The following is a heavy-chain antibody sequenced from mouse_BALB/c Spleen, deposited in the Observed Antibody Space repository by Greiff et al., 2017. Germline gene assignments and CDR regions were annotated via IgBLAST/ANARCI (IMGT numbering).Heavy chain of an antibody. CDR1: GFTFSSYG. Sequence: EVQLVESGGDLVKPGGSLKLSCAASGFTFSSYGMSWVRQTPDKRLEWVATISSGGSYTYYPDSVKGRFTISRDNAKNTLYLQMSSLKSEDTAMYYCARPFYYYGSSLDYWGQGTSVTVSS. J-gene: IGHJ4*01. CDR3: ARPFYYYGSSLDY. D-gene: IGHD1-1*01. CDR2: ISSGGSYT. V-gene: IGHV5-6*01.